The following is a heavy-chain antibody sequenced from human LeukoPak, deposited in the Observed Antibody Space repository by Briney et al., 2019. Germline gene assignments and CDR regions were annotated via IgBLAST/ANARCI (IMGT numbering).Heavy chain of an antibody. V-gene: IGHV1-46*01. CDR2: IHPSGSST. CDR1: GYTFTNNY. CDR3: ARMDMDTAMVTNYLDH. J-gene: IGHJ4*02. D-gene: IGHD5-18*01. Sequence: ASVKISCKASGYTFTNNYMHWARQAPGQGLEWMGVIHPSGSSTNYAQKFQGRVTMTKDTSASTVYIELSSLRAEDTAVYYCARMDMDTAMVTNYLDHWGQGTLVTVSS.